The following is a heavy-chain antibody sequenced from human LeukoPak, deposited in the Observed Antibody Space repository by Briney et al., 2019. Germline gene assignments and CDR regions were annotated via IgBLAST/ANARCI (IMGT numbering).Heavy chain of an antibody. CDR2: IYHSGST. CDR3: ARDPSVVVVITFDAFDI. J-gene: IGHJ3*02. Sequence: SGTPSLTCAVSGGSISSSNWWSWVRQPPGKGLECIGEIYHSGSTNYNPSLKSRVTISVDKYKNQFSLKLSSVTAADTAVYYCARDPSVVVVITFDAFDIWGQGTMVTVSS. CDR1: GGSISSSNW. V-gene: IGHV4-4*02. D-gene: IGHD3-22*01.